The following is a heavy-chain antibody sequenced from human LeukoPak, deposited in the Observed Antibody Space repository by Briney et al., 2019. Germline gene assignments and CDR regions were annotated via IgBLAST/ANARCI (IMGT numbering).Heavy chain of an antibody. J-gene: IGHJ4*02. CDR1: GFTLSSYG. CDR2: IRYDGSNK. D-gene: IGHD6-19*01. Sequence: GGSLRLSCAASGFTLSSYGMHWVRQAPGKGLEWVAFIRYDGSNKYYADSVKGRFTISRDNSKNTLYLQMNSLRAEDTAVYYCARAGQWLGQYYSDYWGQGTLVTVSS. V-gene: IGHV3-30*02. CDR3: ARAGQWLGQYYSDY.